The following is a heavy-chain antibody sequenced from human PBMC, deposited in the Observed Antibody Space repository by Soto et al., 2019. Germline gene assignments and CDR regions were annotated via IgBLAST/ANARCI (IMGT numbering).Heavy chain of an antibody. V-gene: IGHV3-11*01. CDR3: ARAFWSGYYYFDY. CDR2: ISSSGSTI. D-gene: IGHD3-3*01. J-gene: IGHJ4*02. CDR1: GFTFSDYY. Sequence: GGSLRLSCAASGFTFSDYYMSWIRQAPGKGLEWVSYISSSGSTIYYADSVKGRFTISRDNAKNSLYLQMNSLRAEDTAVYYCARAFWSGYYYFDYWGQGTLVTVSS.